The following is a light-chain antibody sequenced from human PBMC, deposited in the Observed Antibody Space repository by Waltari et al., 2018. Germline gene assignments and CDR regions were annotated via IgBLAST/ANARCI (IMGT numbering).Light chain of an antibody. CDR3: GSYRVTVV. V-gene: IGLV2-23*01. CDR1: SSEVGLYNF. CDR2: ETN. J-gene: IGLJ2*01. Sequence: QSALPQPASESGFPGQSITISCTGRSSEVGLYNFFVSWYQHHPGEPPQLIIYETNAPPSGFSDRFSGSKSGNTASLTIFGLQAEDEADYYCGSYRVTVVVDGGTKLTVL.